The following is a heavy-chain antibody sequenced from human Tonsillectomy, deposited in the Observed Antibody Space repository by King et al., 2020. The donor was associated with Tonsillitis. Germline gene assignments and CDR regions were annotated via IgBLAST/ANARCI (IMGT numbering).Heavy chain of an antibody. V-gene: IGHV1-2*02. CDR1: GYSFRGNY. J-gene: IGHJ4*02. D-gene: IGHD3-3*01. Sequence: VQLVESGAEVKKPGASVKVSCKASGYSFRGNYIHWVRQAPGQGLEWMGWINPGSGETYFAQTFQGRVTATRDTSITTAYMEVNGLTFDDTAVYFCARIGAKWSETKRALDLWGQGTLVTVSS. CDR2: INPGSGET. CDR3: ARIGAKWSETKRALDL.